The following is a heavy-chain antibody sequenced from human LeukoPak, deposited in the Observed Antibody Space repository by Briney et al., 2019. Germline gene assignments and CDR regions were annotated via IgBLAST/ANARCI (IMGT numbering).Heavy chain of an antibody. D-gene: IGHD1-26*01. CDR2: ISSSSSYI. J-gene: IGHJ4*02. CDR1: GFTFSSYS. CDR3: AREVGVVGATCDY. Sequence: GGSLRLSCAVSGFTFSSYSMNWVRQAPGKGLEWVSSISSSSSYIYYADSVKVRFTISRDNAENSLFIQMNSLRAEDTAVYYCAREVGVVGATCDYWGQGTLVTVSS. V-gene: IGHV3-21*01.